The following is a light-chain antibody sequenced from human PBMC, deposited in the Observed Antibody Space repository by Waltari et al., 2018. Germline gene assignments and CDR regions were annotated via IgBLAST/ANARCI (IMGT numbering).Light chain of an antibody. CDR1: QRVTRT. CDR2: GAS. Sequence: EIVLTQSPGTLSLSPGERATLTCRASQRVTRTLAWYQQKPGQVPRLLIYGASNMATGIPDRFSGSGSGTDFSLTISRLEPEDFAVYYCQHYLRLPATFGQGTKVEIK. V-gene: IGKV3-20*01. CDR3: QHYLRLPAT. J-gene: IGKJ1*01.